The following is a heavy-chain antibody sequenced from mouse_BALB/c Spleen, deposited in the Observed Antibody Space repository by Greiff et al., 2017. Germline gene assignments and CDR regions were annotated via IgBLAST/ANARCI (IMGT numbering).Heavy chain of an antibody. CDR2: IWAGGST. CDR3: AREFYYGSSYWYFDV. D-gene: IGHD1-1*01. CDR1: GFSLTSYG. Sequence: QVQLQQSGPGLVAPSQSLSITCTVSGFSLTSYGVHWVRQPPGKGLEWLGVIWAGGSTNYNSALMSRLSISKDNSKSQVFLKMNSLQTDDTAMYYCAREFYYGSSYWYFDVWGAGTTVTVSS. V-gene: IGHV2-9*02. J-gene: IGHJ1*01.